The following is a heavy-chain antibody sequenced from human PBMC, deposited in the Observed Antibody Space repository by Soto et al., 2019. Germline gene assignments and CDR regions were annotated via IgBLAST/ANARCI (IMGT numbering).Heavy chain of an antibody. V-gene: IGHV4-34*01. CDR2: INHSGST. D-gene: IGHD2-2*01. CDR1: GGSFSGYY. CDR3: ASDLTTSY. Sequence: TSETLSLTCAVYGGSFSGYYWSWIRQPPGKGLEWIGEINHSGSTNYNPSLKSRVTISVDTSKNQFSLKLSSVTAADTAVYYCASDLTTSYWGQGTLVTVSS. J-gene: IGHJ4*02.